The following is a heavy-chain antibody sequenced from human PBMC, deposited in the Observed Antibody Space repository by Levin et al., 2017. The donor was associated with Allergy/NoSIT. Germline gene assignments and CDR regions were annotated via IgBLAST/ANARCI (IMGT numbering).Heavy chain of an antibody. D-gene: IGHD3-10*01. V-gene: IGHV4-61*01. Sequence: SETLSLTCTVSGGSVSSGSYYWSWIRQPPGKGLEWIGYIYYSGSTNYNPSLKSRVTISVDTSKNQFSLKLSSVTAADTAVYYCAREAYGSGSYRFDPWGQGTLVTVSS. CDR3: AREAYGSGSYRFDP. CDR1: GGSVSSGSYY. CDR2: IYYSGST. J-gene: IGHJ5*02.